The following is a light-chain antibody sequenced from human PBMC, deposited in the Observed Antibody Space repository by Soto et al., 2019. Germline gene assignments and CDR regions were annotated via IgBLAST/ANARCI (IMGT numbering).Light chain of an antibody. Sequence: VVMTQSPLSLPVTLGQPASISCTSSLSLVDSGGNTYFNWYQQRPGQPPRRLIYKISNRESGVPDRFSASGSGTDFTLRISRVDAEDLGVYYCMKGTRWPWTFGQGTKVEIK. CDR3: MKGTRWPWT. CDR1: LSLVDSGGNTY. V-gene: IGKV2-30*01. CDR2: KIS. J-gene: IGKJ1*01.